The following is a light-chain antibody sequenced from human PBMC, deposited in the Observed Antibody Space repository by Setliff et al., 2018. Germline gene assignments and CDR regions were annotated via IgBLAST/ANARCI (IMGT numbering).Light chain of an antibody. CDR2: DVN. V-gene: IGLV2-14*01. CDR3: CSHTTSSSWV. CDR1: ASDVGAYNF. J-gene: IGLJ3*02. Sequence: QSALAQPASVSGSPGQSITISCTGTASDVGAYNFVSRYQQHPGKAPNLIIYDVNNRPAGVSNRFSGSKSGNTASLTISGLQAEDEADYYCCSHTTSSSWVFGGGTK.